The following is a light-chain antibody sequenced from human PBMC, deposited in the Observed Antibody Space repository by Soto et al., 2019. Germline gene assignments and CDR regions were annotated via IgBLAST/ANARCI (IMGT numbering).Light chain of an antibody. J-gene: IGKJ5*01. CDR3: QKYCSFIT. V-gene: IGKV1-27*01. Sequence: DIQMTQSPSSLSASVGDRVTITCRASQGISNFFAWYQQKPGKVPKLLISAASTLQSGVPSRFSSSGSGTVFTLTTTCFLSRDVAIYYCQKYCSFITFGQVTRLEIK. CDR2: AAS. CDR1: QGISNF.